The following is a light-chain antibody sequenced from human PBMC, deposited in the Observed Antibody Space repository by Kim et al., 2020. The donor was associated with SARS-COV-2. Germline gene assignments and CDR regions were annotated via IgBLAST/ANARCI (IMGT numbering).Light chain of an antibody. CDR1: QSLTSNS. V-gene: IGKV3-20*01. CDR3: QQYGDSPRT. J-gene: IGKJ2*01. Sequence: SPGERGTLSCRASQSLTSNSSAWYQQSPGQAPRLLIYGASTRAAGIPDRFSGSGSGADFTLTINRLEPEDSAVYYCQQYGDSPRTFGQGTKVDIK. CDR2: GAS.